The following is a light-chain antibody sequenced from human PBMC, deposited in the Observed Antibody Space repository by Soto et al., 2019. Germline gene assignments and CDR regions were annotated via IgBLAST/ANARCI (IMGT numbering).Light chain of an antibody. Sequence: DIQMTQSPSSLSASVGDRVTITCRASQRVDKYVNWCQQKPGRAPNLLIYAASNLQSGVPSRFSGRESGSDFILTISSLQPEDSATYFCQQSFTTPLTFGGGTKVEIK. J-gene: IGKJ4*01. CDR1: QRVDKY. CDR3: QQSFTTPLT. CDR2: AAS. V-gene: IGKV1-39*01.